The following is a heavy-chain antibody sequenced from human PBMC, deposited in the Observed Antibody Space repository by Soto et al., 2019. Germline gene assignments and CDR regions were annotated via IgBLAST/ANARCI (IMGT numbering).Heavy chain of an antibody. J-gene: IGHJ4*02. Sequence: GASVKVSCKASGGTFSSYAISWVRQAPGQGLEWMGGIIPIFGTANYAQKFQGRVTITADKSTSTAYMELSSLRSEDTAVYYCARVSDYASSGYYSVFPDYWGQGTLVTVSS. V-gene: IGHV1-69*06. D-gene: IGHD3-22*01. CDR2: IIPIFGTA. CDR3: ARVSDYASSGYYSVFPDY. CDR1: GGTFSSYA.